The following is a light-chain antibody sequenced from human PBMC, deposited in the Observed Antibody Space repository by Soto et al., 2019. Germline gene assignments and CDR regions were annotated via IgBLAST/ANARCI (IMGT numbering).Light chain of an antibody. CDR2: DAS. V-gene: IGKV3-11*01. Sequence: EIVLTQSPATLSLSPGERATLSCRASQSVSSYLAWYQQKPGQAPRLLIYDASNRATGIPARFSGSGSGTDFTLTISSLVPEDFAVYYCQQRSNWRVYTFGQGTKLEIK. CDR1: QSVSSY. CDR3: QQRSNWRVYT. J-gene: IGKJ2*01.